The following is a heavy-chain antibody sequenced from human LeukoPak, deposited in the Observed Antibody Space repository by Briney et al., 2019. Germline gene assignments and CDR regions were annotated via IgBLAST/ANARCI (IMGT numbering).Heavy chain of an antibody. CDR1: GFTFSSYS. CDR3: ARQVPPSRYCSSTSCGGDY. J-gene: IGHJ4*02. D-gene: IGHD2-2*01. Sequence: PGGSLRLSCAASGFTFSSYSMNWVRQAPGKGLEWVSSISSSSSYIYYADSVKGRFTISRDSAKNSLYLQMNSLRAEDTAVYYCARQVPPSRYCSSTSCGGDYWGQGTLVTVSS. V-gene: IGHV3-21*01. CDR2: ISSSSSYI.